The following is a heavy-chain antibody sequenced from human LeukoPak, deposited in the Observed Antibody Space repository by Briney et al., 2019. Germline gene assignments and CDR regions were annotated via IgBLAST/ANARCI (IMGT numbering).Heavy chain of an antibody. Sequence: GGSLRLSCTASGFTFSSYSMNWVRQAPGKGLEWVSSISTSSSYIYYADSVKGRFTISRDNSKNTLYLQMNSLRAEDTAVYYCARDLSGVTGYTYGRGIDYWGQGTLVTVSS. V-gene: IGHV3-21*01. CDR1: GFTFSSYS. D-gene: IGHD5-18*01. CDR2: ISTSSSYI. J-gene: IGHJ4*02. CDR3: ARDLSGVTGYTYGRGIDY.